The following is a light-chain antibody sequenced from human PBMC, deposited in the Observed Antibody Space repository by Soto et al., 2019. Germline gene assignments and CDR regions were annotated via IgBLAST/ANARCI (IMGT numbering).Light chain of an antibody. CDR3: QQSYNTPRT. CDR2: AAS. J-gene: IGKJ1*01. Sequence: DIPMTQSPSSLSASVGDRVTITCRTSQNIGYYLNWFQQKPGKAPKLLIYAASSLQSGVPSRFSGSGSGTDFTLTISSLQPEDFAAYYCQQSYNTPRTFGQGTKVEIK. CDR1: QNIGYY. V-gene: IGKV1-39*01.